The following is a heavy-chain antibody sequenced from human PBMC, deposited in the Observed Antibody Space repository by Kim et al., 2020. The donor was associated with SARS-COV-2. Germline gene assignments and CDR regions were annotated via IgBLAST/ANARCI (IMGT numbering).Heavy chain of an antibody. J-gene: IGHJ3*02. V-gene: IGHV3-23*01. D-gene: IGHD2-15*01. CDR3: AKDGKRWELLLAKGDDFDI. Sequence: GGSLRLSCAASGFTFSSYAMSWVRQAPGKGLEWVSAISGSGGSIYYADSVKGRFTISRDNSKNTLYLQMNSLRAEDTAVYYCAKDGKRWELLLAKGDDFDIWGQGTMVTVSS. CDR2: ISGSGGSI. CDR1: GFTFSSYA.